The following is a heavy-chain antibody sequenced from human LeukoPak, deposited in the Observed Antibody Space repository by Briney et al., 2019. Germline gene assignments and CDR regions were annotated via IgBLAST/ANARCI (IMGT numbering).Heavy chain of an antibody. V-gene: IGHV1-18*01. CDR3: ARSHYDFWSGYYSPGGSDY. CDR2: ISAYNGNT. Sequence: ASVKVSCKASGYTFTSYGISWVRQAPGQGLEWMGWISAYNGNTNYAQKLQGRVTMTTDTSTSTAYMELRSLRSDDPAVYYCARSHYDFWSGYYSPGGSDYWGQGTLVTVSS. D-gene: IGHD3-3*01. J-gene: IGHJ4*02. CDR1: GYTFTSYG.